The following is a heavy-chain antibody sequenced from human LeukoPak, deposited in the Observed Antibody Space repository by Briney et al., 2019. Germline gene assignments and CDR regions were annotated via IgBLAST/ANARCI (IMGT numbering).Heavy chain of an antibody. D-gene: IGHD3-10*01. J-gene: IGHJ5*02. CDR1: GFTFSSYW. Sequence: GGSLRLSCAASGFTFSSYWMSWVRQAPGKGLEWVANIKQDGSEKYYVDSVKGRFTISRDNAKNSLYLQMNSLRAEDTAVYYCARITVGSGSYTSWDNWFDPWGQGTLVTVSS. CDR3: ARITVGSGSYTSWDNWFDP. V-gene: IGHV3-7*01. CDR2: IKQDGSEK.